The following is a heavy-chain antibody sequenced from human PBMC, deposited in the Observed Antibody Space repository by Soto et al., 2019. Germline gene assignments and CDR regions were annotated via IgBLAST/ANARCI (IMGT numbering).Heavy chain of an antibody. Sequence: SETLSLTCAVSGDSISGYHWSWIRQSAGKGLEWIGRIYSSGCTKYNPSLESRIIMSVDTSKSHFSLSMNSVTAADTAIYYCAREYSYHFDPWGQGTMVTVSS. V-gene: IGHV4-4*07. CDR1: GDSISGYH. CDR3: AREYSYHFDP. J-gene: IGHJ5*02. CDR2: IYSSGCT. D-gene: IGHD2-15*01.